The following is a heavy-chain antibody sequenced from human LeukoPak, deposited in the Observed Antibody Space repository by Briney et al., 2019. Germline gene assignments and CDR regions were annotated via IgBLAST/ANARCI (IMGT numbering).Heavy chain of an antibody. D-gene: IGHD2-15*01. Sequence: SETLSLTCTVSGGSISSYYWSWIRQPAGKGLEWIGRIYTSGSTNYNPSLKSRVTISVDTSKNQFSLKLSSVTAADTAVYYCARAGVYCSGGSCYSGYFDYWGQGTLVTVSS. CDR1: GGSISSYY. J-gene: IGHJ4*02. CDR3: ARAGVYCSGGSCYSGYFDY. CDR2: IYTSGST. V-gene: IGHV4-4*07.